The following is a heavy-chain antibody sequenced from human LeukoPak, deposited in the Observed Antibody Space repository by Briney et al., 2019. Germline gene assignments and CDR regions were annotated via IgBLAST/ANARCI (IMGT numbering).Heavy chain of an antibody. D-gene: IGHD4-11*01. CDR3: ARADYSGVTYYYYYVDV. V-gene: IGHV4-61*02. CDR1: GGSITSGSYY. J-gene: IGHJ6*03. CDR2: IYTSGST. Sequence: PSETLSLTCSVSGGSITSGSYYWTWVRQPAGKGLEWVGRIYTSGSTDYNSSLKSRVTISVDTSKNQFSLNLTSVTAADTAVYYCARADYSGVTYYYYYVDVWGKGTTVTVSS.